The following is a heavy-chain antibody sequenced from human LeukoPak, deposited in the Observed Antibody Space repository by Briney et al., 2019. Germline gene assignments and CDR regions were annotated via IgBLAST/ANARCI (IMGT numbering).Heavy chain of an antibody. J-gene: IGHJ3*02. CDR3: ARGSGITMIVVVIGDAFDI. CDR1: GGSISSSSYY. CDR2: IYYSGST. V-gene: IGHV4-39*07. D-gene: IGHD3-22*01. Sequence: PSETLSLTCTVSGGSISSSSYYWGWIRQPPVKGLEWIGSIYYSGSTYYNPSLKSRVTISVDTSKNQFSLKLSSVTAADTAVYYCARGSGITMIVVVIGDAFDIWGQGTMVTVSS.